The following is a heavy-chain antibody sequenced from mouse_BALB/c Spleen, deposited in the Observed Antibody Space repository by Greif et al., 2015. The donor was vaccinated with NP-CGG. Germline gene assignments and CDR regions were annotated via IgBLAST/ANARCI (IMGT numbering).Heavy chain of an antibody. D-gene: IGHD2-14*01. CDR1: GFTFSDYY. Sequence: EVKVVESGGGLAKPGGSLKLSCAASGFTFSDYYMYWVRQTPEKRLEWVATISDGGSYTYYPDSVKGRFTISRDNAKNNLYLQMSSLKSEDTAMYYCARERNYRCGRGRSYAMDYWGQGTSVTVSS. V-gene: IGHV5-4*02. CDR2: ISDGGSYT. J-gene: IGHJ4*01. CDR3: ARERNYRCGRGRSYAMDY.